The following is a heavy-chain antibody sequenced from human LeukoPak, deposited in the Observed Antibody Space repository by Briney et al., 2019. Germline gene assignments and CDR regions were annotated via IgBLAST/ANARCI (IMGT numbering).Heavy chain of an antibody. CDR3: ARPKVVVIPTYYFDY. J-gene: IGHJ4*02. CDR1: GFTFSSYA. CDR2: ISYDGSNK. Sequence: PGGSLRLSCAASGFTFSSYAMHWVRQAPGKGLEWVAVISYDGSNKYYADSVKGRFTISRDNSKNTLYLQMNSLRAEDTAVYYCARPKVVVIPTYYFDYWGQGTLVTVSS. D-gene: IGHD2-21*01. V-gene: IGHV3-30-3*01.